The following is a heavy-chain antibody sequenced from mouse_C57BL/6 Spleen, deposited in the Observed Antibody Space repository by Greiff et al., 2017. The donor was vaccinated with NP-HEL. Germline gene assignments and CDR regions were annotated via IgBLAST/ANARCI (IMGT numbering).Heavy chain of an antibody. CDR3: ARWRAIYYDYDWDAMDY. V-gene: IGHV1-55*01. J-gene: IGHJ4*01. Sequence: QVQLQQPGAELVKPGASVKMSCKASGYTFTSYWLTWVKQRPGQGLEWIGDIYPGSGSTNYNEKFKSKATLTVDTSSSTAYMQLSSLTSEDSAVYYCARWRAIYYDYDWDAMDYWGQGTSVTVSS. CDR1: GYTFTSYW. D-gene: IGHD2-4*01. CDR2: IYPGSGST.